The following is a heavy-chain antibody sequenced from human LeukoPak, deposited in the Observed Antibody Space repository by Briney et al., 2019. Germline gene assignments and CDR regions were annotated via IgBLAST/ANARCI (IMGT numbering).Heavy chain of an antibody. D-gene: IGHD3-3*01. CDR3: AKLPGYDFTPYYYYYMDV. CDR1: GFTFSSYA. V-gene: IGHV3-23*01. Sequence: GGSLRLSCAASGFTFSSYAMSWVRQAPGKGLEWVSAISGSGGSTYYADSVKGRFTISRDNSKNTLYLQMNSLRAEDTAVYYCAKLPGYDFTPYYYYYMDVWGKGTTVTVSS. CDR2: ISGSGGST. J-gene: IGHJ6*03.